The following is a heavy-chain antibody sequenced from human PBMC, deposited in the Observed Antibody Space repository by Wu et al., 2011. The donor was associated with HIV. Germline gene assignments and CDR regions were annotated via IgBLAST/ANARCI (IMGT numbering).Heavy chain of an antibody. CDR3: ARSKXDSYAYRHWYFDL. Sequence: VQLVQSGAEVKKPGESLKISCKGSGYNFRSYWIGWVRQMTGEGLEWMGIIYAGDSDTRYSPSFQGQVTISVDKSISTAYLQWSSLEASDTAMYYCARSKXDSYAYRHWYFDLWAVAPWSLSPQ. V-gene: IGHV5-51*01. CDR1: GYNFRSYW. D-gene: IGHD5-18*01. CDR2: IYAGDSDT. J-gene: IGHJ2*01.